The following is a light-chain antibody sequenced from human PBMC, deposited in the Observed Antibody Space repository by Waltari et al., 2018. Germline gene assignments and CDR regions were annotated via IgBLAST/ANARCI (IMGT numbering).Light chain of an antibody. CDR3: CSYAGSYNFEV. CDR2: EVS. J-gene: IGLJ1*01. V-gene: IGLV2-23*02. CDR1: NRHIGIYNL. Sequence: QSALTQPASVSGSPGQSIAISCSGTNRHIGIYNLVSWFQQTPGKAPKLMIFEVSKRPSGISSRFSGSKSCNTASLTISGLQPEDEANYYCCSYAGSYNFEVFGTGTKVTVL.